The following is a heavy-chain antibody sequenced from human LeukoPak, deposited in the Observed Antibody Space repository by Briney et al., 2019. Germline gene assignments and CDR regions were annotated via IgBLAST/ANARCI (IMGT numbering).Heavy chain of an antibody. CDR3: AREEGYCSSTSCSYYFDY. CDR1: GGTFSSYA. D-gene: IGHD2-2*01. V-gene: IGHV1-69*05. CDR2: IIPILGTA. J-gene: IGHJ4*02. Sequence: SVKVSCKASGGTFSSYAISWVRQAPGQGLEWMGGIIPILGTANYAQKFQGRVTITTDESTSTAYMELSSLRSEDTAVYYCAREEGYCSSTSCSYYFDYWGQGTLVTVSS.